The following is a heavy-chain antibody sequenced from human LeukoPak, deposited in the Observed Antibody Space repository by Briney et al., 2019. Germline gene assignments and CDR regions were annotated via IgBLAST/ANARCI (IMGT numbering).Heavy chain of an antibody. CDR2: ISGRSSTI. J-gene: IGHJ4*02. D-gene: IGHD1-26*01. Sequence: GGSLRLSCAASAFTFSDYSMNWVRQAPGKGLEWISYISGRSSTIYYADSVRGRFTISRDNAKNSMYLQMNSLRAEDTAVYYCARDRIKSGSYYFDYWGQGTLATVSS. CDR3: ARDRIKSGSYYFDY. CDR1: AFTFSDYS. V-gene: IGHV3-48*01.